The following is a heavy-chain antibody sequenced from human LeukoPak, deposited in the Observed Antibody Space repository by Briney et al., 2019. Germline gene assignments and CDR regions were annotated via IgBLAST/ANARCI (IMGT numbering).Heavy chain of an antibody. CDR2: ISSSSSYI. Sequence: GGSLRLSCAASGFTFSSYSMNWVRQAPGKGLEWVSSISSSSSYIYYADSVKGRFTISRDNAKNSLYLQMNSLRAEDTAVYYCAKGATVVTTYYYYMDVWGKGTTVTVSS. CDR3: AKGATVVTTYYYYMDV. V-gene: IGHV3-21*01. J-gene: IGHJ6*03. CDR1: GFTFSSYS. D-gene: IGHD4-23*01.